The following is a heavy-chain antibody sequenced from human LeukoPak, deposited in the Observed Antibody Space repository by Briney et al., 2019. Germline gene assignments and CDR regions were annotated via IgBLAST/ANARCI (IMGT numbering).Heavy chain of an antibody. CDR3: AKDFRGYSLSPDYFDY. CDR1: GFTFDDYT. V-gene: IGHV3-43*01. Sequence: GGSLRLSCAASGFTFDDYTMHWVRQAPGKGLEWVSLISWDGGSTYYADSVKGRFTISRDNSKNSLHLQMNSLRTEDTALYYCAKDFRGYSLSPDYFDYWGQGTLVTVSS. J-gene: IGHJ4*02. CDR2: ISWDGGST. D-gene: IGHD5-18*01.